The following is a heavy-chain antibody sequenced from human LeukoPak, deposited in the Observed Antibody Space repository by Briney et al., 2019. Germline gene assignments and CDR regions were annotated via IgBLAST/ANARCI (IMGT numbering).Heavy chain of an antibody. CDR2: ITYDGKVQ. V-gene: IGHV3-30*04. CDR1: VFAFRTYS. CDR3: AREERVGATYHLDA. J-gene: IGHJ5*02. D-gene: IGHD1-26*01. Sequence: PGRSLKLSCAASVFAFRTYSMHSVRQAPGKGLEWLAVITYDGKVQHYTDSVKGQFTVSRDNSKKTLYLQMISLRLEDTAFYYCAREERVGATYHLDAWGRGTLVTVSS.